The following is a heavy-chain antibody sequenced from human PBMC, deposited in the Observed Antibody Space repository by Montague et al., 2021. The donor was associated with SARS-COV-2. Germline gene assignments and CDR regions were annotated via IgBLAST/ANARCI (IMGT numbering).Heavy chain of an antibody. V-gene: IGHV3-23*01. CDR1: GFSSSNYA. D-gene: IGHD6-13*01. CDR3: AKEAVYSSSWEYFDY. J-gene: IGHJ4*02. Sequence: SLRLSCAASGFSSSNYAMSWVRQAPGKGLEWVSPISGSGDITHYADSVKGRFTISRDNSKNTLYLQMNSLRAEDTAVYYCAKEAVYSSSWEYFDYWGQGTLVTVSS. CDR2: ISGSGDIT.